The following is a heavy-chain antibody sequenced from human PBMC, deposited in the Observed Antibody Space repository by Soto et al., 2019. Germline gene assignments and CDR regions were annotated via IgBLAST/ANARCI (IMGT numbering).Heavy chain of an antibody. Sequence: PSETLSLTSSVSGGSLSSSSYFWGWIRQPPGKGLEWIGSIYYSGSTYYNPSLKSRVTVSVDTSKNKFSLKLSSVTAADTAVYYCGRHPGDFWFDPWGQGTLVT. J-gene: IGHJ5*02. V-gene: IGHV4-39*01. CDR3: GRHPGDFWFDP. CDR1: GGSLSSSSYF. CDR2: IYYSGST. D-gene: IGHD4-17*01.